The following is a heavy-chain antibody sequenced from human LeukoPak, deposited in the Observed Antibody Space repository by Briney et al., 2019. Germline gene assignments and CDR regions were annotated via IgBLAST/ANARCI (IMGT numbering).Heavy chain of an antibody. CDR2: IYYSGST. CDR1: GGSVSSGSYY. D-gene: IGHD3-22*01. Sequence: PSETLSLTCTVSGGSVSSGSYYWSWIRQPPGKGLERIGYIYYSGSTNYNPSLKSRVTISVDTSKNQFSLKLSSVTAADTAVYYCASGSNYYDSSGYFNWFDPWGQGTLVTVSS. V-gene: IGHV4-61*01. J-gene: IGHJ5*02. CDR3: ASGSNYYDSSGYFNWFDP.